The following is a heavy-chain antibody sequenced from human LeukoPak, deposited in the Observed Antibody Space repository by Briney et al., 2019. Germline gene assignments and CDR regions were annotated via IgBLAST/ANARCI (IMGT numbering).Heavy chain of an antibody. CDR2: ISPNNGDT. D-gene: IGHD3-10*01. CDR1: GYTFTDSY. CDR3: VRSPIGASAY. Sequence: ASVKVPCKPSGYTFTDSYIHWVRQAPGVGLQWMGWISPNNGDTKCAEDFQDRVTMTRDTSISTAYMELTGLTPDDKAVYYCVRSPIGASAYWGRGTLVTVSS. V-gene: IGHV1-2*02. J-gene: IGHJ4*02.